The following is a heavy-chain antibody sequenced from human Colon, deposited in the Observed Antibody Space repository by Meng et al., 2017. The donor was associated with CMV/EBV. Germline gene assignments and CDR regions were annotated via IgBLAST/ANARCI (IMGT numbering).Heavy chain of an antibody. Sequence: VQFLECGGGLVQPGGSLRLSCAGSGFSFSNYAMTWVRQAPGKGLEWVSVISGSADDTCYADSVKGRFTISRDNSKNTLYLQMIRLRGDDTAVYYCAKGLHKWNSLFDYSGQGTLVTVSS. CDR1: GFSFSNYA. V-gene: IGHV3-23*01. CDR2: ISGSADDT. J-gene: IGHJ4*02. D-gene: IGHD1-7*01. CDR3: AKGLHKWNSLFDY.